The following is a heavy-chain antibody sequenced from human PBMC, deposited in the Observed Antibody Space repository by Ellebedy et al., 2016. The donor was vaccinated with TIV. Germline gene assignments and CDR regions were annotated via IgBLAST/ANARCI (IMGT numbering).Heavy chain of an antibody. CDR3: ARVPLDY. V-gene: IGHV4-34*01. J-gene: IGHJ4*02. CDR1: GGSFSGYY. Sequence: MPSETLSLTCGVYGGSFSGYYWSWIRQPPGKGLEWIGEINHSGSTNYNPSLKSRVTISVDTSKNQFSLKLSSVTAADTAVYYCARVPLDYWGQGTLVTVSS. CDR2: INHSGST.